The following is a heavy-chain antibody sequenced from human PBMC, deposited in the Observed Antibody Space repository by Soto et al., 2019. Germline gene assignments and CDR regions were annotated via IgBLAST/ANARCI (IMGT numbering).Heavy chain of an antibody. CDR2: TYYRSKWYS. J-gene: IGHJ4*02. CDR1: GDSVSSNSAA. D-gene: IGHD1-1*01. V-gene: IGHV6-1*01. Sequence: SQTLSLTCALSGDSVSSNSAAWNWIRQSPSRGLEWLGRTYYRSKWYSDYAVSVKSRITINPDTSKNQFSLQLNSVTPEDTAVYYCALSTTNSIYFDYWGQGTLVTVSS. CDR3: ALSTTNSIYFDY.